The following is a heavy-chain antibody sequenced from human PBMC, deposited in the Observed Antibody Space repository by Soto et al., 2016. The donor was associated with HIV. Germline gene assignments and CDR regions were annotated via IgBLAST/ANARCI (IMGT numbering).Heavy chain of an antibody. CDR1: GFTISNNH. Sequence: LQLVESGGDLVQTGKSLRLSCAASGFTISNNHMSWVRQSPGKGLEWVSIIYSGETTHYADSVQGRFTISRDNSKEHIISSNGQPKKAKDTAVYYCATDFLFYYDIRGFAEYFHTGAKAPWSPSLQ. V-gene: IGHV3-66*01. J-gene: IGHJ1*01. CDR3: ATDFLFYYDIRGFAEYFHT. D-gene: IGHD3-22*01. CDR2: IYSGETT.